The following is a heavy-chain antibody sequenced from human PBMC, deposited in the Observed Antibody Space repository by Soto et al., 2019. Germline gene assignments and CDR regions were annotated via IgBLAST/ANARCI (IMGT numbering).Heavy chain of an antibody. CDR3: ARDAYDWNDPGRGQDY. Sequence: QVQLVQSGAEVKKPGASVKVSCKASGYTFTSYGISWVRQAPGQGLEWMGWISAYNGNTNYAQKLQGRVTMTTDTDTSTAYNELRSLRSADTAVYYCARDAYDWNDPGRGQDYWGQGTLVTVSS. J-gene: IGHJ4*02. CDR2: ISAYNGNT. CDR1: GYTFTSYG. D-gene: IGHD1-20*01. V-gene: IGHV1-18*01.